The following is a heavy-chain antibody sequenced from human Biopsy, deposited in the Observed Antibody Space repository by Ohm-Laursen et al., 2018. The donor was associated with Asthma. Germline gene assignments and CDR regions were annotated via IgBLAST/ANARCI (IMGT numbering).Heavy chain of an antibody. D-gene: IGHD3-16*01. CDR2: IDPNSGST. CDR1: GYPFTDYY. V-gene: IGHV1-2*06. CDR3: ARIKIRIGAGTDRYFDL. J-gene: IGHJ2*01. Sequence: ASVKVSCKASGYPFTDYYVHWVRQAPGQGLEWMGRIDPNSGSTNYAQKFLGRVTMTRDTSVNTAFMVLSRLRSDDTAVYYCARIKIRIGAGTDRYFDLWGRGTLVTVSS.